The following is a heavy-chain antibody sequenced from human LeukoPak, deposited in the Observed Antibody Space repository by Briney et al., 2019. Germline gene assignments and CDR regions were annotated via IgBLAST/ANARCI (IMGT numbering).Heavy chain of an antibody. V-gene: IGHV1-8*01. D-gene: IGHD6-13*01. CDR3: ARGDPTSSSWPGLFDY. J-gene: IGHJ4*02. Sequence: SVKVSCKASGYTFTSYDINWVRQATGQGLEWMGWMNPNSGNTGYAQKFQGRVTMTRNTSISTAYMELSSLRSEDTAVYYCARGDPTSSSWPGLFDYWGQGTLVTVSS. CDR1: GYTFTSYD. CDR2: MNPNSGNT.